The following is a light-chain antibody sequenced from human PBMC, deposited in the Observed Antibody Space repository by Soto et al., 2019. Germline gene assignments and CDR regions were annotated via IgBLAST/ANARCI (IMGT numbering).Light chain of an antibody. Sequence: QSALTQPASVSGSPGQSITISCTGTSSDVGGFNYVSWYQQYPGKAPKLMIYSVSNRPSGVSNRFSGSKSGNTASLTISGLQAEDKADYYCSSYTSSTTRVFGGGTKLTVL. CDR2: SVS. CDR3: SSYTSSTTRV. J-gene: IGLJ3*02. V-gene: IGLV2-14*01. CDR1: SSDVGGFNY.